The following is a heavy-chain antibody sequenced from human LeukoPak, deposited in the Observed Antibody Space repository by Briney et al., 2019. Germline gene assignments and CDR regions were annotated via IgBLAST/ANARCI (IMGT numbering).Heavy chain of an antibody. CDR2: INHSGST. J-gene: IGHJ4*02. Sequence: ASETLSLTCAVYGGSFSGYYWSWIRQPPGKGLEWIGEINHSGSTNYNPSLKSRVTISVDTSKNQFSLKLSSVTAADTAVYYCARQTGSGLFILPGGQGTLVTVSS. CDR1: GGSFSGYY. D-gene: IGHD3/OR15-3a*01. V-gene: IGHV4-34*01. CDR3: ARQTGSGLFILP.